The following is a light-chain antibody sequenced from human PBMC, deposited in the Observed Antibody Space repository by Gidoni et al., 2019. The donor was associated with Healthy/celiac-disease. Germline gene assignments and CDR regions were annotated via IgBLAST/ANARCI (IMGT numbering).Light chain of an antibody. Sequence: QSVLTQQPSVSGAPGQRVTISCTGSSSNIGAGYDVHWYQQLPGTAPKLLIYGNSNRPSGVPDRLSGSKSGTSASLAITGLQAEDEADYYCQSYDSSLSGSEVFGTGTKVTVL. CDR3: QSYDSSLSGSEV. CDR2: GNS. CDR1: SSNIGAGYD. V-gene: IGLV1-40*01. J-gene: IGLJ1*01.